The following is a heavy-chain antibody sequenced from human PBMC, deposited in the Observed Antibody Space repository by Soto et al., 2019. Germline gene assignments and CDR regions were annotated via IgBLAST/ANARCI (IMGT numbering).Heavy chain of an antibody. CDR2: INHSGST. CDR3: ARGYYDYIWGSYRPNWFDP. Sequence: QVQLQQWGAGLLKPSETLSLTYAVYGGSFSGYYWSWIRQPPGKGLEWIGEINHSGSTNYNPSLKSRVTISVDTSKNQFSLKLSSVTAADTAVYYCARGYYDYIWGSYRPNWFDPWGQGTLVTVSS. J-gene: IGHJ5*02. D-gene: IGHD3-16*02. V-gene: IGHV4-34*01. CDR1: GGSFSGYY.